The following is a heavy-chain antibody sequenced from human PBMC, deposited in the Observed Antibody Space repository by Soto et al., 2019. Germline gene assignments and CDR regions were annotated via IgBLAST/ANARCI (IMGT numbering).Heavy chain of an antibody. J-gene: IGHJ6*02. CDR2: IIPIFGTA. Sequence: QVQLVQAGAEVKKPGSSVKISCKASGGTFSSYAISWVRQAPGQGLEWMGGIIPIFGTANYAQKFQGRVTITADESTSTAYMELRSLRSEDTAVYYCASSGSSGWYVVAGDVWGQGTTGTVSS. V-gene: IGHV1-69*01. CDR3: ASSGSSGWYVVAGDV. CDR1: GGTFSSYA. D-gene: IGHD6-19*01.